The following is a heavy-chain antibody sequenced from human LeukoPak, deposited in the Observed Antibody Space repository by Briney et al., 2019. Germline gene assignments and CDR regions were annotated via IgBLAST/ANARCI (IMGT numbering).Heavy chain of an antibody. V-gene: IGHV3-23*01. Sequence: GGSLRLSCAASGFTFSSYVMNWVRQAPGKGLEWVSVISGGGGSTYYADSVKGRFTISRDNSKNTLFLRMNSLRAEDTAVYYCAKGGYCSSSSCYVGWFDPWGQGTLVTVSS. CDR2: ISGGGGST. D-gene: IGHD2-2*01. J-gene: IGHJ5*02. CDR3: AKGGYCSSSSCYVGWFDP. CDR1: GFTFSSYV.